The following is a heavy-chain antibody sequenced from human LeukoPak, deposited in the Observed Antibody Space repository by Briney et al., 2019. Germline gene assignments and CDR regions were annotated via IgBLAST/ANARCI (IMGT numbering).Heavy chain of an antibody. CDR1: GFTFSNYA. D-gene: IGHD6-13*01. CDR2: ISVTGGTT. CDR3: AKRKDYSSNSNWYYFDY. Sequence: PGGSLRLSCAASGFTFSNYAMSWVRQAPGRGLEWVSVISVTGGTTYYADSVKGRFTISRDNPKNTLYLQMNSLRAEDTAVYYCAKRKDYSSNSNWYYFDYWGQGTLVTVSS. V-gene: IGHV3-23*01. J-gene: IGHJ4*02.